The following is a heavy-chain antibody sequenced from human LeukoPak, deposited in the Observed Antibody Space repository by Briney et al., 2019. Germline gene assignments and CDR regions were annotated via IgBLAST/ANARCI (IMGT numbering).Heavy chain of an antibody. D-gene: IGHD3-16*01. CDR2: IYTSGST. V-gene: IGHV4-61*02. CDR3: AMGGGPDAFDI. CDR1: GGSISSGSHY. Sequence: SQTLSLTCTVSGGSISSGSHYWSWIRQPAGKGLEWIGRIYTSGSTNYNPSLKSRVTMSVDTSKNQFSLKLSSVTAADTAMYYCAMGGGPDAFDIWGQGTMVTVSS. J-gene: IGHJ3*02.